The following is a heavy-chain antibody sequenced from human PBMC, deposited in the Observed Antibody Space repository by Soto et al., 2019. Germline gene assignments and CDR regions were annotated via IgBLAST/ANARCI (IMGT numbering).Heavy chain of an antibody. J-gene: IGHJ6*02. D-gene: IGHD4-17*01. CDR3: AKAATVTTSVLYYYGMDV. Sequence: GGSLRLSCAASGFTFSSYGMHWVRQAPGKGLEWVAVISYDGSNKYYADSVKGRFTISRDNSKNTLYLQMNSLRAEDTAVYYCAKAATVTTSVLYYYGMDVWGQGTTVTVSS. V-gene: IGHV3-30*18. CDR1: GFTFSSYG. CDR2: ISYDGSNK.